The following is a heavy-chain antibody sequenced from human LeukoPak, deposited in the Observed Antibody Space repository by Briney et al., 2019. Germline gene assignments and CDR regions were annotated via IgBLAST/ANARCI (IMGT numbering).Heavy chain of an antibody. J-gene: IGHJ4*02. D-gene: IGHD6-19*01. CDR1: GFTFSSYA. CDR2: ISGSGGST. CDR3: AKVGKRYSSGWYDY. Sequence: GGSLRLSCAASGFTFSSYAMSWVRQAPGKGLEWVSAISGSGGSTYYADSVKGRFTISRDNSKNTLYLQMNSLRAEDTAVYYCAKVGKRYSSGWYDYWGQGAPVTVSS. V-gene: IGHV3-23*01.